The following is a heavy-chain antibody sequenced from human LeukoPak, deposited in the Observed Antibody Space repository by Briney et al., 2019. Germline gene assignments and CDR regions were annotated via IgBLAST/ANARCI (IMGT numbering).Heavy chain of an antibody. D-gene: IGHD4-17*01. CDR3: AKDPGTTGDY. J-gene: IGHJ4*02. V-gene: IGHV3-23*01. CDR2: ISASGSGT. Sequence: GGSLRLSCAASGFTFSSYAMTWVRQAPGKGLEWVSSISASGSGTYYTDSVKGRFTISRDNSKNTLYLQMNSLRAEDTAVYYCAKDPGTTGDYWGQGTLVTVSS. CDR1: GFTFSSYA.